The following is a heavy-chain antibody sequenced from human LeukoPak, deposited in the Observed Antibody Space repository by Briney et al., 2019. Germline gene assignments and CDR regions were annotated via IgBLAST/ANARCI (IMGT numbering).Heavy chain of an antibody. CDR2: IYYSGST. J-gene: IGHJ4*02. V-gene: IGHV4-61*08. D-gene: IGHD3-10*01. CDR1: GGSISSGGYS. Sequence: SETLSLTCTVSGGSISSGGYSWSWIRQPPGKGLEWIGYIYYSGSTNYNPSLKSRVTISVDTSKNQFSLKLSSVTAADTAVYYCASTNYGSGSYFFDYWGQGTLVTVSS. CDR3: ASTNYGSGSYFFDY.